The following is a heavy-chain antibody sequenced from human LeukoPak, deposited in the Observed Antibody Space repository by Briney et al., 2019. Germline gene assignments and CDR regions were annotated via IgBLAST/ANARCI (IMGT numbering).Heavy chain of an antibody. D-gene: IGHD2-2*01. CDR2: IYHGGNT. CDR1: GGSISSGGYH. J-gene: IGHJ4*02. Sequence: SETLSLTFTVSGGSISSGGYHWGWIRQPPGKDLEWIGYIYHGGNTYYNPSLKSRVTISLDRSKNQFSLRLTSVTAADAAVYYCASYCSTTSCPFDYWGQGTLVTVSS. CDR3: ASYCSTTSCPFDY. V-gene: IGHV4-30-2*01.